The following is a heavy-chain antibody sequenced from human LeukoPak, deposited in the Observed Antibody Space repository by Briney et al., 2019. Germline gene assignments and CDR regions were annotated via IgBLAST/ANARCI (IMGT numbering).Heavy chain of an antibody. V-gene: IGHV4-31*03. D-gene: IGHD4/OR15-4a*01. Sequence: SQTLSLTCTVSGGSMSSGDNYWNWIRQHPGKGLEWIGHIYYSGTTYYNPSLKSRVSISVDTSKNQFSLRLSSVTAADTAVYYCARYGGNAHDYWGQGTLVTVSS. CDR2: IYYSGTT. CDR3: ARYGGNAHDY. CDR1: GGSMSSGDNY. J-gene: IGHJ4*02.